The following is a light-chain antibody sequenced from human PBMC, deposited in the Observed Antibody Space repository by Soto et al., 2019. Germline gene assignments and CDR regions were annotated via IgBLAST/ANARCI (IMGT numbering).Light chain of an antibody. J-gene: IGLJ2*01. V-gene: IGLV3-21*04. CDR1: NIGSKS. CDR2: YDS. CDR3: QVWDSSSNPVV. Sequence: SYELTQPPSVSVAPGKTARITCGGNNIGSKSVHWYQQKPGQAPVLVIYYDSDRPSGIPERCSGSNSGNTATLTISRVADGDEADYYCQVWDSSSNPVVFGGGTKLTVL.